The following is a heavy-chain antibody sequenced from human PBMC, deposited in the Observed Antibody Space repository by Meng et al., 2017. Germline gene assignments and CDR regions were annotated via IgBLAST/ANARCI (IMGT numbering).Heavy chain of an antibody. V-gene: IGHV3-21*01. CDR3: ARDRQWLVGGAFDI. D-gene: IGHD6-19*01. CDR2: ISSSSSYI. CDR1: GFTFSSYS. Sequence: GQLVWSGGGLVKPGGSLRLSCAASGFTFSSYSMNWVRQAPGKGLEWVSSISSSSSYIYYADSVKGRFTISRDNAKNSLYLQMNSLRAEDTAVYYCARDRQWLVGGAFDIWGQGTMVTVSS. J-gene: IGHJ3*02.